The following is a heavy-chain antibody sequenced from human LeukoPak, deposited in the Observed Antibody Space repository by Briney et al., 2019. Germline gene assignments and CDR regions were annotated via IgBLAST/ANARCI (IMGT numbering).Heavy chain of an antibody. CDR1: GFTFSSYD. D-gene: IGHD3-10*01. J-gene: IGHJ4*02. CDR3: AKDGKEYYYGSGSPFDY. Sequence: GGSLRLSCAAYGFTFSSYDMHCVRPAPGQGWEGVAVISYNGTNKYYADSVKGRFTISRDNSKNTLYLQMNSLRAEDTAVYYGAKDGKEYYYGSGSPFDYWGQGTLVTVSS. CDR2: ISYNGTNK. V-gene: IGHV3-30*18.